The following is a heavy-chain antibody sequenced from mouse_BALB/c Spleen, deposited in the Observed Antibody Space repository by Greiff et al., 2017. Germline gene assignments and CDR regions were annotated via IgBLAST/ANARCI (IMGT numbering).Heavy chain of an antibody. CDR1: GFTFTDYY. J-gene: IGHJ1*01. D-gene: IGHD2-2*01. CDR2: IRNKANGYTT. V-gene: IGHV7-3*02. CDR3: ARDGYYWYFDV. Sequence: EVKLVESGGGLVQPGGSLRLSCATSGFTFTDYYMSWLRQPPGKALEWLGFIRNKANGYTTEYSASVKGRFTISRDNSQSILYLQMNTLRAEDSATYYCARDGYYWYFDVWGAGTTVTVSS.